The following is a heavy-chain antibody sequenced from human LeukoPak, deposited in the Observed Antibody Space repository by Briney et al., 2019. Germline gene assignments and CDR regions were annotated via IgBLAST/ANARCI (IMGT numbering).Heavy chain of an antibody. CDR2: IYYSGST. V-gene: IGHV4-30-4*01. CDR1: GGSISSGDYY. CDR3: ARGYSLDY. J-gene: IGHJ4*02. D-gene: IGHD5-18*01. Sequence: SQTLSLTCTVSGGSISSGDYYWSWTRQPPGKGLEWIGYIYYSGSTYYTPSLRGRVTISVDTSKNQFSLNLSSVTAADTAVYYCARGYSLDYWGQGTLVTVSS.